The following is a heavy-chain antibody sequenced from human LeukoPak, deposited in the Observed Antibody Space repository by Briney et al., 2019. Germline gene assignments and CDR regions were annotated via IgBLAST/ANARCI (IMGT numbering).Heavy chain of an antibody. CDR3: AKDILSEQWHDAFDI. J-gene: IGHJ3*02. V-gene: IGHV3-43*02. CDR2: IRGDGGST. CDR1: GFIVDDYA. Sequence: GGSLRLSCAASGFIVDDYAMYWVRQAPGQGLDLVSLIRGDGGSTYYADSVKGRFTISRDNSKNSLFLQMNSLRTEDTALYYCAKDILSEQWHDAFDIWGQGTMVTVSS. D-gene: IGHD6-19*01.